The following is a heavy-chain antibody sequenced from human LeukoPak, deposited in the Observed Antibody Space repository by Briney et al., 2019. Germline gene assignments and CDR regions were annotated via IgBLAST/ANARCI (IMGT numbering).Heavy chain of an antibody. Sequence: GGSLRLSCAASGINFRGSGMHWVRQAPGKGLEWVTFIQNDGSDKSYAASVKGRFTISRDNSKNTVYLHMNSLRADDTALYYCAREGGRAAAGRFDYWGQGTLVTVSS. D-gene: IGHD6-13*01. CDR2: IQNDGSDK. V-gene: IGHV3-30*02. CDR3: AREGGRAAAGRFDY. J-gene: IGHJ4*02. CDR1: GINFRGSG.